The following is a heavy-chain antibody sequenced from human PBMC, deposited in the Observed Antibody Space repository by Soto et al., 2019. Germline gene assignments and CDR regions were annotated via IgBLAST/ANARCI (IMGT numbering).Heavy chain of an antibody. Sequence: QVQLVQSGAEVKKPGASVKVSCEASGYTFTNYAMHWVRQAPGQRLEWMGWINAAIGNTKYSQKFQGSVTITRDTSANTAYMELSSLRSEGTAVYYWARRNVYGSGSYSFDYWGQGTLVTVSS. D-gene: IGHD3-10*01. V-gene: IGHV1-3*01. CDR1: GYTFTNYA. CDR3: ARRNVYGSGSYSFDY. J-gene: IGHJ4*02. CDR2: INAAIGNT.